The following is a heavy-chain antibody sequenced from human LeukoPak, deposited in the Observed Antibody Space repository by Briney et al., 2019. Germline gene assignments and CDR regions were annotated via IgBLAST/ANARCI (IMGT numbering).Heavy chain of an antibody. CDR1: GFTFSSYA. CDR3: AKGEGSRTTGNPHLDY. V-gene: IGHV3-23*01. CDR2: ISGSGGST. Sequence: GGSLRLSCAASGFTFSSYAMSWVRQAPGKGLEWVSAISGSGGSTYYADSVKGRFTISRDNSKNTLYLQMNSLRAEDTAVYYCAKGEGSRTTGNPHLDYWGQGTLVTVSS. D-gene: IGHD1-1*01. J-gene: IGHJ4*02.